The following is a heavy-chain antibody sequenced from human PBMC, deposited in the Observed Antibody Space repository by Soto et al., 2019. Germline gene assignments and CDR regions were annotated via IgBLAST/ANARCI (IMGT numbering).Heavy chain of an antibody. CDR2: TYYRSKWYS. D-gene: IGHD1-1*01. Sequence: SHTLSLTCAISGYSVSRNSGALNWIRQSPSGGLQWLGRTYYRSKWYSEYAPSVKSRITINPDTAKNQFALQLKSVTPDDSGVYYCARGNWNDEGYYYLLDVWGQGTTVTVSS. CDR1: GYSVSRNSGA. CDR3: ARGNWNDEGYYYLLDV. J-gene: IGHJ6*02. V-gene: IGHV6-1*01.